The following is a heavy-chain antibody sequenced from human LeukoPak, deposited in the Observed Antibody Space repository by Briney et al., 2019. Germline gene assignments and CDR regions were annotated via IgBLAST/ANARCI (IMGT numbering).Heavy chain of an antibody. D-gene: IGHD1-26*01. V-gene: IGHV3-53*01. J-gene: IGHJ4*02. Sequence: GGSLRLSCAASGFTVSSNYMSWVRQAPGKGLEWVSVIYSGGSTYYADSVKGRFTISRDNSKNTLYLQMNSLRAEDTAVYYCARGRGVGAPSGYFDYWGQGTLVTVSS. CDR1: GFTVSSNY. CDR3: ARGRGVGAPSGYFDY. CDR2: IYSGGST.